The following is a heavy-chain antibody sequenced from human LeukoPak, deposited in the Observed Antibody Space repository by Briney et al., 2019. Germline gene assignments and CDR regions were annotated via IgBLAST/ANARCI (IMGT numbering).Heavy chain of an antibody. D-gene: IGHD4/OR15-4a*01. CDR1: GFTVSSNS. J-gene: IGHJ4*02. Sequence: GGSLRLSCTVSGFTVSSNSMSWVRQAPGKGLEWISFIYSDNTHYSDSVKGRFTISRDNSKNTPYLQMNSLRAEDTAVYYCARRAGAYSHPYDYWGQGTLVTVSS. CDR3: ARRAGAYSHPYDY. CDR2: IYSDNT. V-gene: IGHV3-53*01.